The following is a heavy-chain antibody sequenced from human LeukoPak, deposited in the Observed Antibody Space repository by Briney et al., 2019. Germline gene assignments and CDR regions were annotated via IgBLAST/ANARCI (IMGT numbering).Heavy chain of an antibody. CDR2: IYYSGST. CDR3: ASTTIYSSSWSHGWFDP. V-gene: IGHV4-59*01. Sequence: SETLSLTCAVYGGSFSGYYWSWIRQPPGKGLEWIGYIYYSGSTNYNPSLKSRVTISVDTSKNQFSLKLSSVTAADTAVYYCASTTIYSSSWSHGWFDPWGQGTLVTVSS. J-gene: IGHJ5*02. CDR1: GGSFSGYY. D-gene: IGHD6-13*01.